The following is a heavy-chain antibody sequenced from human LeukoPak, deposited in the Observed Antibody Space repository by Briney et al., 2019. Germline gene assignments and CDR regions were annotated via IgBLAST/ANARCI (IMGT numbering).Heavy chain of an antibody. D-gene: IGHD5-18*01. CDR1: GVTLSTYW. J-gene: IGHJ5*02. CDR3: VTYRQVMLPFEA. CDR2: IFPSGGEI. V-gene: IGHV3-23*01. Sequence: PGGSLRLSCVASGVTLSTYWTHWVRQAPGKGLVWVSSIFPSGGEIHYADSVRGRFTISRDNPKSTLSLQMNSLRAEDTAIYYCVTYRQVMLPFEAWGQGTLVTVSS.